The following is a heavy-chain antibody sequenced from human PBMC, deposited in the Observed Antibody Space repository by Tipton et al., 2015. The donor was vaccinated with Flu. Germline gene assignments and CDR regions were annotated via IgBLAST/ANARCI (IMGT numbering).Heavy chain of an antibody. V-gene: IGHV3-21*01. CDR2: ISGSSSYI. J-gene: IGHJ4*02. CDR3: ARGAAAGDLYFDY. D-gene: IGHD6-13*01. CDR1: GFTFSSYN. Sequence: SLRLSCAASGFTFSSYNMNWVRQAPGKGLEWVSSISGSSSYIYYADSVKGRFTISRDNAKNSLYLHMNSLRAEDTAVYYCARGAAAGDLYFDYWGQGTLVTVSS.